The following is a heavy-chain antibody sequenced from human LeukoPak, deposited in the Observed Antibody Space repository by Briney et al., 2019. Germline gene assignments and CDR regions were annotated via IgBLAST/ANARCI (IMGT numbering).Heavy chain of an antibody. V-gene: IGHV3-74*01. Sequence: PGGSLRLSYAASGFTFSSYWMHWVRQAPGKGLVWVSRINSDGSSTRYADSVKGRFTISRDNARNTLYLQMNSLRAEDTAVYYCAREVSGDAWYNWLDPWGQGTLVTVSS. D-gene: IGHD4-17*01. CDR3: AREVSGDAWYNWLDP. CDR2: INSDGSST. J-gene: IGHJ5*02. CDR1: GFTFSSYW.